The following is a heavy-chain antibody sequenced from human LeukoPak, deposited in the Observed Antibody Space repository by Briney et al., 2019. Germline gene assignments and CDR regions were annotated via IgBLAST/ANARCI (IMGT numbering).Heavy chain of an antibody. CDR3: LGSGGGHYYFDF. J-gene: IGHJ4*02. Sequence: GGSLRLSCATSGFTFTSYWMHWVRQAPGEGLMWVSRINNDGGSTIYADSVKGRFTISRDNAKNTLYLQVHSLRAEDTAVYYCLGSGGGHYYFDFWGQGTLVTVSS. CDR2: INNDGGST. D-gene: IGHD4-23*01. V-gene: IGHV3-74*01. CDR1: GFTFTSYW.